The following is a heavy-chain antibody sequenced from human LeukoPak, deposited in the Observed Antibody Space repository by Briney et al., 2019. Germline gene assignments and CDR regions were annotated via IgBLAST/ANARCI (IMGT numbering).Heavy chain of an antibody. CDR1: LFSFRDYY. CDR3: ARDQNYYGSSGYSYPWYFDL. V-gene: IGHV3-11*01. D-gene: IGHD3-22*01. CDR2: ISTTAYST. Sequence: GGSLRLSCAASLFSFRDYYMTWLRQAPGKGLEWISDISTTAYSTHYADSVRGRFTVSRDNAKNSLNLQMNSLSAEDTAVYYCARDQNYYGSSGYSYPWYFDLSGRGTLVTVSS. J-gene: IGHJ2*01.